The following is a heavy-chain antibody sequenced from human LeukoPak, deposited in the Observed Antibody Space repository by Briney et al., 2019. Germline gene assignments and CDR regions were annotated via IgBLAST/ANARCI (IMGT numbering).Heavy chain of an antibody. D-gene: IGHD3-10*01. Sequence: GGSLRLSCAASGFTFSSYGMHWVRQAPGKGLEWVAFIRYDGSNKYYADSVKGRFTISRDNSKNTLYLQMNSLRAEDTAVYYCARDLIGEPGDAVDIWGQGTMVTVSS. CDR1: GFTFSSYG. J-gene: IGHJ3*02. CDR2: IRYDGSNK. V-gene: IGHV3-30*02. CDR3: ARDLIGEPGDAVDI.